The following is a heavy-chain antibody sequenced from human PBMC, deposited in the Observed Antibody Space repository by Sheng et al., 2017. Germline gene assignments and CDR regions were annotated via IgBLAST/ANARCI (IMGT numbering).Heavy chain of an antibody. D-gene: IGHD6-13*01. J-gene: IGHJ3*02. Sequence: EVQLLESGGGLVQPGGSLRLSCAASGFTFSNHAMGWVRQAPGKGLEWVSSISGSVGSTNYADSVKGRFHHLQRQFQEXTVSAKMNSLRAEDTAVYYCAKLLSWYGARVFDIWGQGTMVIVSS. CDR3: AKLLSWYGARVFDI. CDR1: GFTFSNHA. V-gene: IGHV3-23*01. CDR2: ISGSVGST.